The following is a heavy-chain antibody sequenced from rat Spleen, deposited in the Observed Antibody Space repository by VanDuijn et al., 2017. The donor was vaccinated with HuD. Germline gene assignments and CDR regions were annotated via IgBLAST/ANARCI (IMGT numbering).Heavy chain of an antibody. CDR1: GFSLTSNG. CDR3: TSTPNTEGFRWFAY. CDR2: ISSGGST. D-gene: IGHD4-2*01. V-gene: IGHV2S8*01. J-gene: IGHJ3*01. Sequence: QVQLKESGPGLVQPSETLSLTCTVSGFSLTSNGVSWVRQPPGKGLEWIAAISSGGSTYYNSALKSRLSISRDTSKSQVFLKMNSMKTEDKAIFFCTSTPNTEGFRWFAYWGQGTLVTVSS.